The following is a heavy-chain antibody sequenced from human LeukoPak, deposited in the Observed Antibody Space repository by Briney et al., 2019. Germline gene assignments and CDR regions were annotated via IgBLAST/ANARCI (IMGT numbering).Heavy chain of an antibody. CDR3: ARHAKRALTLRGYSGYDPIDP. CDR1: GGSISSYY. Sequence: SETLSLTCTVSGGSISSYYWSWIRQPPGKGLEWIGYIYYSGSTNYNPSLKSRVTISVDTSKNQFSLKLSSVTAADTAVYYCARHAKRALTLRGYSGYDPIDPWGQGTLVTVSS. J-gene: IGHJ5*02. D-gene: IGHD5-12*01. CDR2: IYYSGST. V-gene: IGHV4-59*08.